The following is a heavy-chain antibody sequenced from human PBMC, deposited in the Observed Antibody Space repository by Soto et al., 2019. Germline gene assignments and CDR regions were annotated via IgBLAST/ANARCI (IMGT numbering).Heavy chain of an antibody. J-gene: IGHJ5*02. Sequence: SETLSLTCTGSGGSISTYYWIWIRQPPGKGLEWIGYIYYSGSTNYNPSLESRVTISVDTSKNQFSLKMSSVTAADTAVYYCARGKVTFNSFDPWGQGTLVTVSS. V-gene: IGHV4-59*01. CDR1: GGSISTYY. D-gene: IGHD5-18*01. CDR3: ARGKVTFNSFDP. CDR2: IYYSGST.